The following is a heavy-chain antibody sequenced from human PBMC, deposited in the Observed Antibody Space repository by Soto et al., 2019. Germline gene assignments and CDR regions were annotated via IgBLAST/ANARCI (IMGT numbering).Heavy chain of an antibody. D-gene: IGHD3-9*01. V-gene: IGHV3-30*18. CDR2: ISYDGSNK. CDR3: AKDGPSYYDIREYEGENAFDI. J-gene: IGHJ3*02. CDR1: GFTFSSYG. Sequence: GGSLRLSCAASGFTFSSYGMHWVRQAPGKGLEWVAVISYDGSNKYYADSVKGRFTISRDNSKNTLYLQMNSLRAEDTAVYYCAKDGPSYYDIREYEGENAFDIWGQGTMVTVSS.